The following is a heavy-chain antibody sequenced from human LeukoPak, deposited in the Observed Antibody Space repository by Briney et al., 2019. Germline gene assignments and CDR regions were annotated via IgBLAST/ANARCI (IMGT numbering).Heavy chain of an antibody. J-gene: IGHJ3*01. CDR3: AKAPYLSSGS. V-gene: IGHV4-34*01. CDR1: GGSFSGYY. Sequence: SETLSLTCAVYGGSFSGYYWSWIRQPPGKGLEWIGEIDHSGATNYNPSLRSRVTISLDTSKNQFSLTLSSITAANTAVYYCAKAPYLSSGSWGQGTMVTVSS. D-gene: IGHD3-22*01. CDR2: IDHSGAT.